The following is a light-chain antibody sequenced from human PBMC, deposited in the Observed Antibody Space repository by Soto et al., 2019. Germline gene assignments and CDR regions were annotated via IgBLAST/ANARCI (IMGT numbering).Light chain of an antibody. CDR2: DAS. Sequence: EIVLTQSPATLSLSPGERATLSCRASQRVSSYLAWYQQEPGQAPRLLIYDASNRATGIPARFSGSGSGTDFTLTISSLEPEDFAVYYCQQRSNWPVTFGQGTKVEIK. V-gene: IGKV3-11*01. CDR3: QQRSNWPVT. CDR1: QRVSSY. J-gene: IGKJ1*01.